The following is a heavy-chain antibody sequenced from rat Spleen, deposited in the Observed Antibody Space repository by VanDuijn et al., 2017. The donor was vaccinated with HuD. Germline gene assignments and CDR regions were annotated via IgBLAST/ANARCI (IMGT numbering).Heavy chain of an antibody. CDR1: GFTFSDYG. V-gene: IGHV5-29*01. CDR2: ISSDGRRN. CDR3: ARHSYNSYFDY. D-gene: IGHD1-2*01. Sequence: EVQLVESGGGLVQPGRSLKLSCAASGFTFSDYGMAWVRQGPTKGLEWVATISSDGRRNYYRDSVKGRFTISRDNAKRTLFLQMDSLRSDDTATYFCARHSYNSYFDYWGQGVMVTVSS. J-gene: IGHJ2*01.